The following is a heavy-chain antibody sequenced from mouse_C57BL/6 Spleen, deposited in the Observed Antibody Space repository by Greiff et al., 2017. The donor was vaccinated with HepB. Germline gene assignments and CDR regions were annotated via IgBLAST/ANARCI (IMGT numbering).Heavy chain of an antibody. CDR2: IWSGGST. CDR1: GFSLTSYG. J-gene: IGHJ4*01. CDR3: ARSYSNYFYAMDY. D-gene: IGHD2-5*01. Sequence: VQLQQSGPGLVQPSQSLSITCTVSGFSLTSYGVHWVRQSPGKGLEWLGVIWSGGSTDYNAAFISRLSISKDNSKCQVFFKMNSLQADDTAIYYCARSYSNYFYAMDYWGQGTSVTVSS. V-gene: IGHV2-2*01.